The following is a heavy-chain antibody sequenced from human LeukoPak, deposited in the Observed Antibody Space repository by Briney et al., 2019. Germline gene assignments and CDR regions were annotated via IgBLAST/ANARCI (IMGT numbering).Heavy chain of an antibody. D-gene: IGHD6-19*01. V-gene: IGHV3-21*01. CDR2: ISSSSSYI. CDR3: ARGSGWTDY. CDR1: GFSFSSYW. Sequence: GGSLRLSCEASGFSFSSYWMSWVRQAPGKGLEWVSSISSSSSYIYYADSVKGRFTISRDNAKNSLYLQMNSLRAEDTAVYYCARGSGWTDYWGQGTLVTVSS. J-gene: IGHJ4*02.